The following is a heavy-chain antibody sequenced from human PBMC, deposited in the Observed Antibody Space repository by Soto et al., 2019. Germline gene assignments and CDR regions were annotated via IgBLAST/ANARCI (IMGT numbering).Heavy chain of an antibody. J-gene: IGHJ4*02. D-gene: IGHD6-19*01. CDR2: VSGSASMT. Sequence: GGSLRLSCAASGFTFSSYAMSWVRQAPGKGREWVSVVSGSASMTYYADSVKGRFTISRDNSKNTLSLKMNSLRAEDTAVYYCAKGFWAVAGTRYFDYWGQGTLVTVSS. V-gene: IGHV3-23*01. CDR1: GFTFSSYA. CDR3: AKGFWAVAGTRYFDY.